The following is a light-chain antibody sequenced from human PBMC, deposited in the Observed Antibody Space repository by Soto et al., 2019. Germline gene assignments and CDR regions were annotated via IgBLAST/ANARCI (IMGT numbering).Light chain of an antibody. Sequence: DIQMTQSPSSLSASVGDRVTIACRASQSIGGYLNWYQQKPGKAPKLLIFNAACLQSGVPSRFSGSGSETDFTLTISSLQPEDFATYYCQQSYTIPITFGGGTKVE. V-gene: IGKV1-39*01. J-gene: IGKJ4*01. CDR1: QSIGGY. CDR2: NAA. CDR3: QQSYTIPIT.